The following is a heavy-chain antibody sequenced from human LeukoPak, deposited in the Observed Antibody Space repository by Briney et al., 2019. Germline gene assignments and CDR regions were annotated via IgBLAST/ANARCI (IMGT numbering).Heavy chain of an antibody. CDR2: INAGNGNT. Sequence: GASVKVSCKASGYTFTSYAMHWVRQAPGQRLEWMGWINAGNGNTKYSQKFQGRVTITRDTSASTAYMELSSLRSEDTAVYYCARAIRYYDILTGYSPYDFDGRGKGALVTVSS. D-gene: IGHD3-9*01. CDR1: GYTFTSYA. CDR3: ARAIRYYDILTGYSPYDFDG. J-gene: IGHJ4*02. V-gene: IGHV1-3*01.